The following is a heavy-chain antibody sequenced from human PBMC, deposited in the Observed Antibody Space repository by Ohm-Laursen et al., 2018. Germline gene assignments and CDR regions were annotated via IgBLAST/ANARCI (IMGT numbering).Heavy chain of an antibody. V-gene: IGHV3-23*01. Sequence: SLRLSCAASGFTFSSYAMSWVRQAPGKGLEWVSAISGSGGSTHYADSVKGRFTISRDNSKNTLYLQMNSLRAEDTAVYYCAKVRVNYYYYYGMDVWGQGTTVTVSS. D-gene: IGHD4-11*01. J-gene: IGHJ6*02. CDR3: AKVRVNYYYYYGMDV. CDR1: GFTFSSYA. CDR2: ISGSGGST.